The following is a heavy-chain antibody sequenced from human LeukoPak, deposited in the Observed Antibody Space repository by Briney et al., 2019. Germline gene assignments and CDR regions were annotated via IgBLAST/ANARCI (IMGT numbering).Heavy chain of an antibody. CDR2: INAGNGNT. Sequence: ASVKVSCKASGYIFTSYAMHWVRQAPGQRLEWMGWINAGNGNTKYSQKFQGRVTITRDTSASTAYMELSSLRSEDTAVYYCASVYSSGDYYFDYWGQGTLVTVSS. CDR1: GYIFTSYA. CDR3: ASVYSSGDYYFDY. V-gene: IGHV1-3*01. J-gene: IGHJ4*02. D-gene: IGHD6-19*01.